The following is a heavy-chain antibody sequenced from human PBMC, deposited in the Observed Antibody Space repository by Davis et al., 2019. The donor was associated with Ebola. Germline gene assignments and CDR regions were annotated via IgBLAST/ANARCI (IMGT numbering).Heavy chain of an antibody. CDR1: GGSFSGYY. CDR3: ARAAARPYYYYGMDV. V-gene: IGHV4-34*01. Sequence: GSLRLSCAVYGGSFSGYYWSWIRQPPGKGLEWIGEINHSGSTNYNPSLKSRVTISVDKSKNQFSLKLSSVTAADTAVYYCARAAARPYYYYGMDVWGQGTTVTVSS. J-gene: IGHJ6*02. D-gene: IGHD6-6*01. CDR2: INHSGST.